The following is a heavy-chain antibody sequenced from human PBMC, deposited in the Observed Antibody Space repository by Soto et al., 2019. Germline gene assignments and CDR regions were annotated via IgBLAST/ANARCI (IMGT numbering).Heavy chain of an antibody. CDR1: GFTFSSYA. Sequence: VGSLRLSCAASGFTFSSYAMSWVRQAPGKGLEWVSAISGSGGSTYYADSVKGRFTISRDNSKNTLYLQMNSLRAEDTAVYYCAKDRVTTVTTAGYYFDYWGQGTLVTVSS. J-gene: IGHJ4*02. D-gene: IGHD4-17*01. CDR2: ISGSGGST. V-gene: IGHV3-23*01. CDR3: AKDRVTTVTTAGYYFDY.